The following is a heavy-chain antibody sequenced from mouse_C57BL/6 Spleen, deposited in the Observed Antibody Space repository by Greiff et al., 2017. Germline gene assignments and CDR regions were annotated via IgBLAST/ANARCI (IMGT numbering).Heavy chain of an antibody. Sequence: VQLQQSGPELVKPGASVKISCKASGYTFTDYYMNWVKQSHGKSLEWIGDINPNNGGTSYNQKFKGKATLTVDKSSSTAYMELRSLTSEDAAVYYCASYGYDVGYWGQGTTLTVSS. J-gene: IGHJ2*01. CDR1: GYTFTDYY. CDR2: INPNNGGT. D-gene: IGHD2-2*01. V-gene: IGHV1-26*01. CDR3: ASYGYDVGY.